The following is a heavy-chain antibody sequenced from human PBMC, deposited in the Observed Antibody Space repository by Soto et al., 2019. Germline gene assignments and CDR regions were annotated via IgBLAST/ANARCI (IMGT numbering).Heavy chain of an antibody. V-gene: IGHV3-7*01. Sequence: GGSLRLSCAASGFTFSSYWMSWVRQAPGKGLEWVANIKQDGSEKYYVDSVKGRFTISRDNAKNSLYLQMNSLRAEDTAVYYCVREGRTASLLPFDAFDIWGQGTMVTVSS. J-gene: IGHJ3*02. CDR2: IKQDGSEK. D-gene: IGHD2-21*02. CDR3: VREGRTASLLPFDAFDI. CDR1: GFTFSSYW.